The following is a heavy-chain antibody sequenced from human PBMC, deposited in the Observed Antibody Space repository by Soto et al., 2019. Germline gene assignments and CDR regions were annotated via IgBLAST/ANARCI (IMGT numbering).Heavy chain of an antibody. Sequence: GSLRLSCAASGFTFSSYGMHWVRQATGKGLEWVSAIGTAGDTYYPGSVKGRFTISRENAKNSLYLQMNSLRAGDTAVYYCARGIVLRWPQGKYWYFDLWGRGTLVTVSS. V-gene: IGHV3-13*01. CDR3: ARGIVLRWPQGKYWYFDL. CDR1: GFTFSSYG. J-gene: IGHJ2*01. CDR2: IGTAGDT. D-gene: IGHD2-8*01.